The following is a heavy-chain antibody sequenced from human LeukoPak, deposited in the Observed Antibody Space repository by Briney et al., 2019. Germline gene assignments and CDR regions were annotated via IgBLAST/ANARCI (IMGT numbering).Heavy chain of an antibody. D-gene: IGHD5-18*01. J-gene: IGHJ5*02. V-gene: IGHV1-8*01. Sequence: GASVKVSCKASGYTFTSYGINWVRQATGQGLEWMGWMNPNSGNTGYAQKFQGRVTMTRNTSISTAYMELSSLRSEDTAVYYCARRRGYSYGDLFDPWGQGTLVTVSS. CDR2: MNPNSGNT. CDR1: GYTFTSYG. CDR3: ARRRGYSYGDLFDP.